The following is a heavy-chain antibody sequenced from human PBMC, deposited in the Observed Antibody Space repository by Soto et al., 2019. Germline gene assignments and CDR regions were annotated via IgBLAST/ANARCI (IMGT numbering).Heavy chain of an antibody. J-gene: IGHJ4*02. V-gene: IGHV3-30*03. D-gene: IGHD1-1*01. Sequence: GSLRGPCPASVFTFRSYGMHWVRQAAGKGLEWVAVISYDGINKYYAVSVKCRFSISRDNAKNSLYLQINNLSGEDTATYFCARSGDNYNLLDYWGQGTPVTVSS. CDR1: VFTFRSYG. CDR3: ARSGDNYNLLDY. CDR2: ISYDGINK.